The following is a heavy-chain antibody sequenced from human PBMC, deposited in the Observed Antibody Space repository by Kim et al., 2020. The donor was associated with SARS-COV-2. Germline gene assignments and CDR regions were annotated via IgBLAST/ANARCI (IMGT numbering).Heavy chain of an antibody. J-gene: IGHJ4*02. CDR1: GYTFTSYG. V-gene: IGHV1-18*04. Sequence: ASVKVSCKASGYTFTSYGISWVRQAPGQGLEWMGWISAYNGNTNYAQKLQGRVTMTTDTSTSTAYMELRSLRSDDTAVYYCARDHRGWRWIVGYYFDYWGQGTLVTVSS. CDR2: ISAYNGNT. D-gene: IGHD6-19*01. CDR3: ARDHRGWRWIVGYYFDY.